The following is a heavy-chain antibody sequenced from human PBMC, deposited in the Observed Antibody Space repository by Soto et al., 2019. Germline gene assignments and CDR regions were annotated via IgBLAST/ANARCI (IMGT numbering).Heavy chain of an antibody. V-gene: IGHV4-59*08. D-gene: IGHD3-22*01. CDR1: GGSINNYC. J-gene: IGHJ5*02. Sequence: PSETLSLTCTVSGGSINNYCWTWIRQPPGMGLEWIGYVYYTGTTSYNPSLKSRVTISIDGSKNQISLKLSSVTAGDTAFYYCARLGGYYHSLDTWGQGTLVTVS. CDR3: ARLGGYYHSLDT. CDR2: VYYTGTT.